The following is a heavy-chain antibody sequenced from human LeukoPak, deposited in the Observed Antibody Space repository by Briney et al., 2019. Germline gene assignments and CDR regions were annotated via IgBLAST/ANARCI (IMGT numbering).Heavy chain of an antibody. J-gene: IGHJ4*02. V-gene: IGHV3-7*01. CDR1: GFTFNNYW. CDR3: ASGLRGTY. CDR2: IQQDGSEK. D-gene: IGHD1-1*01. Sequence: GGSLRLSCAASGFTFNNYWMSWVRQAPGKGLEWVANIQQDGSEKYYVDSVKGRFTISRDNAKNSLFLQMNSLRAEDTAVYYCASGLRGTYWGQGTLVTVSS.